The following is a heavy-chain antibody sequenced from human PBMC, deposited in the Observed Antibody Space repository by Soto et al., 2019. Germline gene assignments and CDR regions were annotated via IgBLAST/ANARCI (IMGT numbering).Heavy chain of an antibody. Sequence: ASVKVSCKTSGYTFSTFGISWVRQAPGQGLEYMGWIDPKSGDTTSAQKFQGWVTMTRDTSINTAYMDLSSLKSDDTAVYYCARVGSYYYYGMDVWGQGTTVTVSS. CDR2: IDPKSGDT. CDR3: ARVGSYYYYGMDV. J-gene: IGHJ6*02. CDR1: GYTFSTFG. V-gene: IGHV1-2*04.